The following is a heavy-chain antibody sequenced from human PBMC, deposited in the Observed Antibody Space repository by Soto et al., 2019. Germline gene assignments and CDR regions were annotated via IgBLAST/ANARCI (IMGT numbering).Heavy chain of an antibody. V-gene: IGHV3-11*01. CDR1: GFTFSNHY. Sequence: QMHLVESGGGLVKPGGSPRLSCEASGFTFSNHYMAWIRQAPGKGLEWVSDISTSGTSTFYADSVKGRFTISRDNAKDSLFLQMNSLRVDDTAVYFCARDGVLFRAGFDSWGQGTLVTVAS. J-gene: IGHJ4*02. D-gene: IGHD3-3*01. CDR2: ISTSGTST. CDR3: ARDGVLFRAGFDS.